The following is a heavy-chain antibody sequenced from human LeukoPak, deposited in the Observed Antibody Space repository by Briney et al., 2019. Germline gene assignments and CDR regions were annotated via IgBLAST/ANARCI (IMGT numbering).Heavy chain of an antibody. CDR1: GGSISSYY. D-gene: IGHD6-6*01. CDR2: IYYSGST. Sequence: PSETLSLTCTVSGGSISSYYWSWIRQPPGKGLEWIGYIYYSGSTNYNPSLKSRVTISVDTSKNQFSLKLSSVTAADTAVYYCARSLTSIAARSYYYYMDVWGKGTTVTVSS. CDR3: ARSLTSIAARSYYYYMDV. J-gene: IGHJ6*03. V-gene: IGHV4-59*01.